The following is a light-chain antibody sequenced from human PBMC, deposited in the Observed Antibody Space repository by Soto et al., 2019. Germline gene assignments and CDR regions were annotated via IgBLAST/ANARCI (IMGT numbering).Light chain of an antibody. CDR3: QQYGSSPLT. CDR1: QSVSSSY. J-gene: IGKJ4*01. CDR2: GAS. Sequence: EMVLTQSPGTLSLSPGERATLSCRASQSVSSSYLAWYQQKPGQAPRLLIYGASSRATGIPDRFSGSGSGTDFPLTISRLEPDDFAVYYCQQYGSSPLTFGGGTKVEI. V-gene: IGKV3-20*01.